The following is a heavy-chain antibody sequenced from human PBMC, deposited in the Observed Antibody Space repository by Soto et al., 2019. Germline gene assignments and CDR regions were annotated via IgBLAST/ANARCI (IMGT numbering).Heavy chain of an antibody. CDR2: IYWDDDK. V-gene: IGHV2-5*02. Sequence: QITLKASGPTLVKPTQTLTLTCTFSGFSLRTSEVGVGWIRQPPGKALEWLALIYWDDDKRYSPSLKSRLTXTXXTSKNQVVLTMTNMDPVDTATYYCAHRFDWYYFNYWGQGALVTVSS. CDR3: AHRFDWYYFNY. CDR1: GFSLRTSEVG. J-gene: IGHJ4*02. D-gene: IGHD3-9*01.